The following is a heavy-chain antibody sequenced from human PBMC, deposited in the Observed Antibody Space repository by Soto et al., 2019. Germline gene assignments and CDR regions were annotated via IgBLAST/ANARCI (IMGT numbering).Heavy chain of an antibody. J-gene: IGHJ6*02. CDR2: IYYSGST. D-gene: IGHD3-22*01. Sequence: SETLSLTCTVSGGSISSYYWSWIRQPPGKGLEWIGYIYYSGSTNYNPSLKSRVTISVDTSKNQFSLKLSSVTAADTAVYYCARVPTRDYYDSSGYYSGYYHYYGMDVWGPGTMLTV. V-gene: IGHV4-59*01. CDR3: ARVPTRDYYDSSGYYSGYYHYYGMDV. CDR1: GGSISSYY.